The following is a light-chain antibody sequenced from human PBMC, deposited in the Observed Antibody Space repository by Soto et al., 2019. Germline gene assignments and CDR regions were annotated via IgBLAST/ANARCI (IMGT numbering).Light chain of an antibody. V-gene: IGKV3-15*01. CDR3: QQYINWPRT. CDR1: QSVNTN. Sequence: EIMMTQSPATLSVSPGERATLSCRASQSVNTNLAWYQQRPGQAPRLLIYGASTRDTGIPARFSGSGSGTEFTLTISSLQSEDFAIYFCQQYINWPRTFGQGTKVDIK. J-gene: IGKJ1*01. CDR2: GAS.